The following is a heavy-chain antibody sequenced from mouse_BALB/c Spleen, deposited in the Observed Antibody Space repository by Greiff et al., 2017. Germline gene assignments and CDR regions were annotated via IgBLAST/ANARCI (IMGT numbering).Heavy chain of an antibody. D-gene: IGHD2-10*01. CDR3: ATYLYAMDY. Sequence: GGGLVQPKGSLKLSCAASGFTFNTYAMNWVRQAPGKGLEWVARIRSKSNNYATYYADSVKDRFTISRDDSQSMLYLQMNNLKTEDTAMYYCATYLYAMDYWGQGTSVTVSS. CDR2: IRSKSNNYAT. V-gene: IGHV10-1*02. J-gene: IGHJ4*01. CDR1: GFTFNTYA.